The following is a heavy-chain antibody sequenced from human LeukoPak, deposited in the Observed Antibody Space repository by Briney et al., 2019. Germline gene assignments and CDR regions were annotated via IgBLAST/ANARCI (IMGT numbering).Heavy chain of an antibody. CDR1: GGSFGIYY. D-gene: IGHD2-21*02. Sequence: PSETLSLICTVSGGSFGIYYWSWIRQPPGKGLDWIGYIYYNGISGSTNYNPSLNSRVTISADMSKKQFSLKLSSVTAADTAVYYCARALNDYYFDYWGQGALVTVSS. J-gene: IGHJ4*02. CDR2: IYYNGISGST. CDR3: ARALNDYYFDY. V-gene: IGHV4-59*01.